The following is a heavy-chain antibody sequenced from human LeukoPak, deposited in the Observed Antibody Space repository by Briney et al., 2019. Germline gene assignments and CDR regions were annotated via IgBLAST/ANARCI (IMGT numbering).Heavy chain of an antibody. Sequence: ASVKVSCKASGYTFTSYGISWVRQAPGQGLEWMGWISTYNGNSNYEQNLQGRLTMTTDTSTSTAYMELRSLRSDDTALYYCATGGEYRREEALDYWGQGTLVTVSS. V-gene: IGHV1-18*01. CDR2: ISTYNGNS. CDR3: ATGGEYRREEALDY. J-gene: IGHJ4*02. CDR1: GYTFTSYG. D-gene: IGHD3-16*01.